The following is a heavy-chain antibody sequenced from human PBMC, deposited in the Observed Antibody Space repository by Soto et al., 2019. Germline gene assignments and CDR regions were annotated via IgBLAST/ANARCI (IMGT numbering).Heavy chain of an antibody. D-gene: IGHD1-1*01. Sequence: QVQLVQSGAEVKKPGASVKVSCKTSGFTFTNYYINWVRQAPGQGLEVMGWISAYSGNTNYAQNLQGRVTMTTDTSAHTAYLALRSLRSDDTAVYFCARGDTYYVNWYFDYWGQGTLVTVSS. CDR3: ARGDTYYVNWYFDY. CDR2: ISAYSGNT. V-gene: IGHV1-18*01. CDR1: GFTFTNYY. J-gene: IGHJ4*02.